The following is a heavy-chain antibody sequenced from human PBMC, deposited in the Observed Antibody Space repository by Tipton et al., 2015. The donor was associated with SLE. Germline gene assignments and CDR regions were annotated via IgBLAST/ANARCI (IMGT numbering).Heavy chain of an antibody. CDR1: GGSISSGGYY. D-gene: IGHD6-19*01. CDR2: IYYSGST. V-gene: IGHV4-31*03. CDR3: ARDRGQWLVDY. Sequence: TLSLTCTVSGGSISSGGYYWSWIRQHPGKGLEWIGYIYYSGSTYYNPSLKSRVTISVDTSKNQFSLKLSSVTAADTAVYYCARDRGQWLVDYWGQGTLVTVSS. J-gene: IGHJ4*02.